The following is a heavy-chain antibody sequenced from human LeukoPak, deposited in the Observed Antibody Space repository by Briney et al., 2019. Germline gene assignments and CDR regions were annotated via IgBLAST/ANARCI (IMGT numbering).Heavy chain of an antibody. J-gene: IGHJ4*02. D-gene: IGHD4-17*01. CDR3: ARHGGAFDY. CDR2: IYPSDSDT. Sequence: GAALKISCKGSGYNFTTSWIGWVRQMPGKGLEWMGIIYPSDSDTRYSPSFQGQVTFSADKSISTAYLQWSSLKASDSAMYYCARHGGAFDYWGQGTLVTVSS. V-gene: IGHV5-51*01. CDR1: GYNFTTSW.